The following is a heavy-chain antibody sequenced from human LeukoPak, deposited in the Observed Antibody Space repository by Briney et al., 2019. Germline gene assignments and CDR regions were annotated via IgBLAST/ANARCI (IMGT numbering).Heavy chain of an antibody. CDR2: ISGSGGST. D-gene: IGHD6-13*01. V-gene: IGHV3-23*01. CDR1: GFTFSSYA. CDR3: AKASLGQLARYNWFDP. J-gene: IGHJ5*02. Sequence: GGSLRLSCAASGFTFSSYAMSWVRQAPGKGLEWVSAISGSGGSTYYADSVKGRFTISRDNSKNTLYLQMNSLRAEDTAVYYCAKASLGQLARYNWFDPWGQGTLATVSS.